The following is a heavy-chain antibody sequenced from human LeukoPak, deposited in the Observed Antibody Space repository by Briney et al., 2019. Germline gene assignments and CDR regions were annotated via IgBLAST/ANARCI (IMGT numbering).Heavy chain of an antibody. Sequence: GGSLRLSCAASGFTFSSHWMHWVRQAPGKGLEWVSSISSSSSYIYYADSVKGRFTISRDNAKNSLYLQMNSLRAEDTAVYYCARAVVTHGLNYWGQGTLVTVSS. J-gene: IGHJ4*02. D-gene: IGHD4-23*01. CDR1: GFTFSSHW. CDR2: ISSSSSYI. V-gene: IGHV3-21*01. CDR3: ARAVVTHGLNY.